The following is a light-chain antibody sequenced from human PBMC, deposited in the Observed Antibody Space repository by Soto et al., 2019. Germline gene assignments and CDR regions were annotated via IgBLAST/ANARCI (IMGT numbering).Light chain of an antibody. CDR1: QSVLYSSNNKNY. CDR3: QQYYTTPLT. Sequence: DIVMTQSPDSLAVSLGERATINCKSSQSVLYSSNNKNYLDWYQQKPGQPPKLLIYWASIREFGVPDRFSGSGSGTDFTLTISSLQAEDVAVYYCQQYYTTPLTFGGGTKVEIK. CDR2: WAS. V-gene: IGKV4-1*01. J-gene: IGKJ4*01.